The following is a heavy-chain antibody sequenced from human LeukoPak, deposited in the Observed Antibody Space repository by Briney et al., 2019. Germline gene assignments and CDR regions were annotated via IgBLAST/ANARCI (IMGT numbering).Heavy chain of an antibody. D-gene: IGHD4-17*01. V-gene: IGHV1-18*01. CDR1: GYTFSSYG. CDR3: ASGYLGRAGTTDRLDY. J-gene: IGHJ4*02. CDR2: ISAHKGDK. Sequence: ASVKVSCKASGYTFSSYGISWLRQAPQQGLEWMGSISAHKGDKNYAQKFRGRVTMSTDTSTSTAYMELRSLRSDDTAVYYCASGYLGRAGTTDRLDYWGQGTLVTVSS.